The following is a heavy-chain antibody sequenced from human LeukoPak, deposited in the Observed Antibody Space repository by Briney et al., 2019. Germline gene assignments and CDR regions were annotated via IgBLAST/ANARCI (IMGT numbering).Heavy chain of an antibody. CDR2: ISSSGSTI. J-gene: IGHJ4*02. CDR3: ARDGDSYGYGIDS. D-gene: IGHD5-18*01. Sequence: GGSLRLSCSASGFTFSIYEMNWVGQAPGKGLEWVSYISSSGSTIYYADSVKGRFTISRDNAKNSLYLQMNSLRGEDTAIYYCARDGDSYGYGIDSWGRGTLVTVSP. CDR1: GFTFSIYE. V-gene: IGHV3-48*03.